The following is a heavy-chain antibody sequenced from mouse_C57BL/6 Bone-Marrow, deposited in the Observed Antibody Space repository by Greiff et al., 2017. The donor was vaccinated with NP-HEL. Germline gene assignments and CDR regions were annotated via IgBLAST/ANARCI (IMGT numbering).Heavy chain of an antibody. CDR1: GYTFTSYW. Sequence: QVQLKQPGAELVMPGASVKLSCKASGYTFTSYWMHWVKQRPGQGLEWIGEIDPSDSYTNYNQKFKGKSTLTVDKSSSTAYMQLSSLTSEDSAVYYCARSGPYLLSYAMDYWGQGTSVTVSS. CDR3: ARSGPYLLSYAMDY. CDR2: IDPSDSYT. V-gene: IGHV1-69*01. J-gene: IGHJ4*01. D-gene: IGHD2-1*01.